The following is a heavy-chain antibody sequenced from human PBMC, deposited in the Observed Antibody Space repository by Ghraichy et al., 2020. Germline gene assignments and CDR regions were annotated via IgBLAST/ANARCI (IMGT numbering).Heavy chain of an antibody. CDR2: IRFDGTNK. J-gene: IGHJ4*02. V-gene: IGHV3-30*02. CDR3: AGEHYTSGWYVGYFEY. D-gene: IGHD6-19*01. Sequence: GESLNISCAASGFTFNSFGMHWFRQAPGKGLEWVASIRFDGTNKYYADSVKGRFTISRDNSKNTLYLQINSLRAEDTAVYYCAGEHYTSGWYVGYFEYWGQGTLVTVSS. CDR1: GFTFNSFG.